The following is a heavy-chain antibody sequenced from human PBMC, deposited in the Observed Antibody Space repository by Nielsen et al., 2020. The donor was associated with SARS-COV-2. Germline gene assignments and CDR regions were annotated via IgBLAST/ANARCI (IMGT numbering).Heavy chain of an antibody. D-gene: IGHD4-11*01. CDR3: ARPYSNYSGRPGDY. CDR1: GGTFSSYA. CDR2: IIPIFGTA. J-gene: IGHJ4*02. Sequence: LVKVSCKASGGTFSSYAISWVRQAPGQGLEWMGGIIPIFGTANYAQKFQGRVTITADKSTSTAYMELSSLRSEDTAVYYCARPYSNYSGRPGDYWGQGTLVTVSS. V-gene: IGHV1-69*06.